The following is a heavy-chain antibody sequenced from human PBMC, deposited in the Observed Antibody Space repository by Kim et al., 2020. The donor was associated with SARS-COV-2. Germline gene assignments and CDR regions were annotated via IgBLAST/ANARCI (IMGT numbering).Heavy chain of an antibody. CDR1: RFAFNNAW. CDR2: IKSQRHGATT. Sequence: GGSLRLSCAASRFAFNNAWMSWVRQAPGKGLEWVGHIKSQRHGATTDYAAPVKGRFTISRDDSKYTVYLQMNSLQTEDTAVYFCTTDRAHPDWNYPYYFDYSGQGTLVTVPS. D-gene: IGHD1-7*01. CDR3: TTDRAHPDWNYPYYFDY. V-gene: IGHV3-15*01. J-gene: IGHJ4*02.